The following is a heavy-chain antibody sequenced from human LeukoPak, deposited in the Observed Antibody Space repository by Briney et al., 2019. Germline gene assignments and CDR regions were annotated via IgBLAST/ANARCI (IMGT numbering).Heavy chain of an antibody. D-gene: IGHD3-22*01. Sequence: GESLKISCKGSGYSFTSYWIGWVRQTPGKGLEWMGIIYPGDSDTRNSPSFQGQVTISADKSISTAYLQWSSLKASDTAMYYCARRGYYYDSSGYYRPLHAFDIWGQGTMVTVSS. V-gene: IGHV5-51*01. CDR2: IYPGDSDT. J-gene: IGHJ3*02. CDR1: GYSFTSYW. CDR3: ARRGYYYDSSGYYRPLHAFDI.